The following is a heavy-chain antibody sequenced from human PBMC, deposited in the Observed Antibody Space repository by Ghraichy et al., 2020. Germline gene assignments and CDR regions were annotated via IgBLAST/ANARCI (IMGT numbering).Heavy chain of an antibody. D-gene: IGHD2-21*02. CDR1: GFTFSNYW. CDR2: LNSDGSST. CDR3: ARDLTVVTDHYFDC. V-gene: IGHV3-74*03. Sequence: GGSLRLSCAASGFTFSNYWMHWVRQAPGKGLEWVSRLNSDGSSTAYADSVKGRFTISRDNAKNTLYLQMNSLRAEDTAVYYCARDLTVVTDHYFDCWGQGTLVTVSS. J-gene: IGHJ4*02.